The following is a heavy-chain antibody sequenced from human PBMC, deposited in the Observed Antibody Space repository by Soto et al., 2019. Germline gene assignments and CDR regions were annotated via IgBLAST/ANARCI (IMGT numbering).Heavy chain of an antibody. J-gene: IGHJ4*02. CDR1: GDNFNAYW. Sequence: GESLKISCEGSGDNFNAYWIGWVRQMPGKGLEWMALIYPGDSDTRYSPSFEGQVTLSVDRSISTAYLQWSSLKASDTAIYYCATSTVSYVDIVSSTTRGYFDHWGQGTLVTVSS. D-gene: IGHD5-12*01. V-gene: IGHV5-51*01. CDR3: ATSTVSYVDIVSSTTRGYFDH. CDR2: IYPGDSDT.